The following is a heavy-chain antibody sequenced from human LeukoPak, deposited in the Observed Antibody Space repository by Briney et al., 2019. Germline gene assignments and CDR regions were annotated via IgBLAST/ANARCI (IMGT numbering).Heavy chain of an antibody. CDR3: ARGDLYSSSWYN. CDR2: SYYSGST. Sequence: SETLSLTCTVSGGSISSGVYYWSWIRQPPGKGLEWIGYSYYSGSTYYNPSLKSRVTISVDTSKNQFSLKLSSVTAADTAVYYCARGDLYSSSWYNWGQGTLVTVSS. D-gene: IGHD6-13*01. CDR1: GGSISSGVYY. V-gene: IGHV4-30-4*08. J-gene: IGHJ4*02.